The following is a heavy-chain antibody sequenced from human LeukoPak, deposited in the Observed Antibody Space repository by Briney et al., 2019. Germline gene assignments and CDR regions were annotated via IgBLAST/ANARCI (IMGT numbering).Heavy chain of an antibody. V-gene: IGHV1-69*13. CDR3: ARGGSSWYRGSFQH. Sequence: SVKVSCKASGGTFSSYAISWVRQAPGQGLEWMGGIIPIFGTANYAQKFQGRVTITADESTSTVYMGLSSLRSEDTAVYYCARGGSSWYRGSFQHWGQGTLVTVSS. CDR1: GGTFSSYA. D-gene: IGHD6-13*01. J-gene: IGHJ1*01. CDR2: IIPIFGTA.